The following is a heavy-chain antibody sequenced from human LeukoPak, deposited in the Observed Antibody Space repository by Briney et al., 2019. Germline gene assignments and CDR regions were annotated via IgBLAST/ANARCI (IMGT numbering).Heavy chain of an antibody. Sequence: GGSLRLSCAASGFTFSSYTMNWVRQAPGKGLEWVSSISSSSSYIYYADSVKGRFTISRDNSKNTLYLQMNSLRAEDTAVYYCAKEKAAYFDIWGQGTMVTVSS. CDR3: AKEKAAYFDI. V-gene: IGHV3-21*01. CDR1: GFTFSSYT. CDR2: ISSSSSYI. D-gene: IGHD6-13*01. J-gene: IGHJ3*02.